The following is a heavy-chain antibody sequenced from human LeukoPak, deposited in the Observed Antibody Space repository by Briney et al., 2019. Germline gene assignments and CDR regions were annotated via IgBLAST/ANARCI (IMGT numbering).Heavy chain of an antibody. CDR2: IYYSGST. D-gene: IGHD3-3*01. CDR3: ARRRKGLEVEWSSLYYMDV. CDR1: GGSISSYY. V-gene: IGHV4-59*08. J-gene: IGHJ6*03. Sequence: SSETLSLTCTVSGGSISSYYWSWIRQPPGKGLEWIGYIYYSGSTNYNPSLKSRVTISVDTSKNQFSLKLSSVTAADTAVYYCARRRKGLEVEWSSLYYMDVWGKGTTVTVSS.